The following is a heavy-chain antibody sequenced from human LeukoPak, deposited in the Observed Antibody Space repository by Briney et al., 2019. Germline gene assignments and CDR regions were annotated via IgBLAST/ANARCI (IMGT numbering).Heavy chain of an antibody. CDR3: AKDRSCTNDICHGDFDY. Sequence: SGGSLRLSCAASGFTFSSYAVSGVRQAPGKGLEWVSSISGSGGSTYSADSVKGRHTISRDNSKNTLYLQMNSLRAEDTALYYCAKDRSCTNDICHGDFDYWGQGTLVTVSS. J-gene: IGHJ4*02. CDR2: ISGSGGST. CDR1: GFTFSSYA. V-gene: IGHV3-23*01. D-gene: IGHD2-8*01.